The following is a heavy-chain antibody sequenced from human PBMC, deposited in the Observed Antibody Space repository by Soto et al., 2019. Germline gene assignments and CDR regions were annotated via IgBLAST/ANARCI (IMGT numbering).Heavy chain of an antibody. J-gene: IGHJ5*02. Sequence: PGGSLRLSCAASGFTFSSYAMSWVRQAPGKGLEWVSAISGSGGSTYYADSMKGRFTISRDNSKNTLYLQMNSLRAEDTAVYYCAKNTNYVEWFDPWGQGTLVTVSS. CDR2: ISGSGGST. CDR1: GFTFSSYA. V-gene: IGHV3-23*01. CDR3: AKNTNYVEWFDP. D-gene: IGHD3-16*01.